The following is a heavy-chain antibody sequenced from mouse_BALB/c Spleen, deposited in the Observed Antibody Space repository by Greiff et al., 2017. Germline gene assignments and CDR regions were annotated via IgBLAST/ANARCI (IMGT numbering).Heavy chain of an antibody. J-gene: IGHJ3*01. V-gene: IGHV2-6-7*01. CDR2: IWGDGST. Sequence: QVQLQQSGPGLVAPSQSLSITCTVSGFSLTGYGVNWVRQPPGKGLEWLGMIWGDGSTDYNSALKSRLSISKDNSKSQVFLKMNSLQTDDTARYYCARDQAAYKAWFAYWGQGTLVTVSA. CDR1: GFSLTGYG. D-gene: IGHD3-2*02. CDR3: ARDQAAYKAWFAY.